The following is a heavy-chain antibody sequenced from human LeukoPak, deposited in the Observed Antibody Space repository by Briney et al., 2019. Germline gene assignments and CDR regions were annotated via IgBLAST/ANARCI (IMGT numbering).Heavy chain of an antibody. V-gene: IGHV3-48*03. D-gene: IGHD3-10*02. Sequence: PGGSLRLSCAASGFTFSSYEMNWVRQAPGKGLEWVSYISSSGSTIYYADSVKGRFTISRDNARNSLYLQMNSLRAEDTAVYYCAELGITMIGGVWGKGTTVTISS. CDR2: ISSSGSTI. CDR3: AELGITMIGGV. J-gene: IGHJ6*04. CDR1: GFTFSSYE.